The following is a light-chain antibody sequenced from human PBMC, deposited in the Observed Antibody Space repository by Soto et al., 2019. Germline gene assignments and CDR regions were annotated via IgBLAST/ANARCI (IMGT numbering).Light chain of an antibody. CDR2: GAS. Sequence: EIVMTQSPATLSVSPGERATLSCSASQSVSSNLAWYQQKPGQAPRLRIFGASTRATGIPARFSGSGSGTEFTLTISSLQSEDFAFYYCQQYNTWPPITFGPGKRLDI. J-gene: IGKJ5*01. CDR3: QQYNTWPPIT. V-gene: IGKV3-15*01. CDR1: QSVSSN.